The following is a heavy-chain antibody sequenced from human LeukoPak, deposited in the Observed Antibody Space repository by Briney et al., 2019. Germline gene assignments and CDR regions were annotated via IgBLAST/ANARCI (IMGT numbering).Heavy chain of an antibody. V-gene: IGHV3-9*01. D-gene: IGHD3-10*01. J-gene: IGHJ4*02. CDR1: GFTFDDYA. CDR2: ISWNSGSI. Sequence: PGGSLKLSCAASGFTFDDYAMHWVRRAPGKGLEWVSGISWNSGSIGYADSVKGRFTISRDNAKNSLYLQMNSLRAEDTALYYCAKSPASMVRGVNFDYWGQGTLVTVSS. CDR3: AKSPASMVRGVNFDY.